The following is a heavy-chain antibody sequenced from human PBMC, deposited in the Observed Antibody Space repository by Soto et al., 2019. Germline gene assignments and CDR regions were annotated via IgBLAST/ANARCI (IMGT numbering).Heavy chain of an antibody. D-gene: IGHD4-4*01. V-gene: IGHV3-23*01. CDR1: GFTFSSYA. CDR2: ISGSGGST. CDR3: AKAYSNYRGETHYYYYGMDV. Sequence: GGSLRLSCAASGFTFSSYAMSWVRQAPGKGLEWVSAISGSGGSTYYADSVKGRFTISRDNSKNTLYLQMNSLRAEDTAVYYCAKAYSNYRGETHYYYYGMDVWGQGTTVTVSS. J-gene: IGHJ6*02.